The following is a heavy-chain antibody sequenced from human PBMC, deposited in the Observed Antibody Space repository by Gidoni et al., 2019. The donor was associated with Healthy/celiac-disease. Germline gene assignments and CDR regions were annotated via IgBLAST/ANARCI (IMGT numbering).Heavy chain of an antibody. CDR3: AKDGGYSSSWRPEFDY. CDR2: ISYDGSKK. J-gene: IGHJ4*02. Sequence: QVQLVESGGGVVQPGRSLRLSWAAAGFTLSLYGMHCVRQAPGQGLEWGAVISYDGSKKYYADSVKSRFTISRDNSKNTRYLKMNSLRAEDTAVYYCAKDGGYSSSWRPEFDYWGQGTLVTVSS. V-gene: IGHV3-30*18. D-gene: IGHD6-13*01. CDR1: GFTLSLYG.